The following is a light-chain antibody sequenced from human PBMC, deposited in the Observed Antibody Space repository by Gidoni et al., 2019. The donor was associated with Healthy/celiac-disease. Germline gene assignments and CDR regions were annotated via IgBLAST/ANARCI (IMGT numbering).Light chain of an antibody. Sequence: QSALTLPPYVAGAPGQAITISCTGTSRDVGGYNYVSWYQQHPGKAPKLMIYDVSNRPSGVSNRFSGSKSGKTASLTISGLQAEDEADYYCSSYTSSSTPYVFGTGTKVTVL. J-gene: IGLJ1*01. CDR3: SSYTSSSTPYV. V-gene: IGLV2-14*01. CDR1: SRDVGGYNY. CDR2: DVS.